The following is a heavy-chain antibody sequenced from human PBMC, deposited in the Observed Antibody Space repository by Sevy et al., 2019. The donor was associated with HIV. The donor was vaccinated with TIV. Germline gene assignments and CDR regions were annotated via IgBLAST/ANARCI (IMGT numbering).Heavy chain of an antibody. CDR3: ARGRRYYYGSGSYSYYFDY. CDR2: ISYDGSNK. CDR1: GFTFSSYA. Sequence: GGSLRLSCAASGFTFSSYAMHWVRQAPGKGLEWVAVISYDGSNKYYAHSVKGRFTISRDNSKNTLYLQMNSLRAEDTAVYYCARGRRYYYGSGSYSYYFDYWGQGTLVTVSS. D-gene: IGHD3-10*01. J-gene: IGHJ4*02. V-gene: IGHV3-30-3*01.